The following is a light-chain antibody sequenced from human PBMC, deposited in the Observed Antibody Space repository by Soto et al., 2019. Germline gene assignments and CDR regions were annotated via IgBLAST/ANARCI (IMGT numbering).Light chain of an antibody. CDR3: QQYNFYYT. J-gene: IGKJ5*01. V-gene: IGKV1-5*01. Sequence: IQMTQSPSTLSASLGDRVSITCRASQNVWGWLAWYQQKPGKAPKLLISDASSLQSGVPSRFSGSGSGTEFTLTISSLQPDDFATYYCQQYNFYYTFGQGTRLEIK. CDR2: DAS. CDR1: QNVWGW.